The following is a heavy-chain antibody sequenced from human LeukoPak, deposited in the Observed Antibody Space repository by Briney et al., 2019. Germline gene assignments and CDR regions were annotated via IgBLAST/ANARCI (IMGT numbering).Heavy chain of an antibody. CDR1: GYTFTSYA. CDR3: ARDRPLRFLEWLLTDY. J-gene: IGHJ4*02. V-gene: IGHV1-3*01. D-gene: IGHD3-3*01. CDR2: INAGNGNT. Sequence: ASVKVSCKASGYTFTSYAMHWVRQAPGQRLEWMGWINAGNGNTKYSQKFQGRVTITRDTSASTAYMELSSLRSDDTAVYYCARDRPLRFLEWLLTDYWGQGTLVTVSS.